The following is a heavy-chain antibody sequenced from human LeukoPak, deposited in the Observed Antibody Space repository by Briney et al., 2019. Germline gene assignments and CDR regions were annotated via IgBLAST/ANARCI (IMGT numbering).Heavy chain of an antibody. V-gene: IGHV3-30*18. J-gene: IGHJ4*02. CDR2: ISYDGSNT. CDR3: AKPLVSGSYYFDY. D-gene: IGHD6-13*01. Sequence: GGSLRLSCAASGFTFSSYAIHWVRQAPGKGLEWVGIISYDGSNTFYIDSVKGRFTISRDNSRNTVYLQMNSLRAEDTAVYYCAKPLVSGSYYFDYWGQGTLVTVSS. CDR1: GFTFSSYA.